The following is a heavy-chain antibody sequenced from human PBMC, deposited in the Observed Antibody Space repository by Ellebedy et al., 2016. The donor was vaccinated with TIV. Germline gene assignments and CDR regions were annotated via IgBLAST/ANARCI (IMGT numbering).Heavy chain of an antibody. CDR3: ARPLRSTVTTSIYFDY. V-gene: IGHV4-39*01. Sequence: SETLSLXXTVSGGSISSSSSFWGWIRQPPGKGLEWIGIIYYSGSTYYNPSLNSRVTISLDTSKNQVSLNLSSVTAADAAVYYCARPLRSTVTTSIYFDYWGQGALVTVSS. CDR2: IYYSGST. J-gene: IGHJ4*02. D-gene: IGHD4-17*01. CDR1: GGSISSSSSF.